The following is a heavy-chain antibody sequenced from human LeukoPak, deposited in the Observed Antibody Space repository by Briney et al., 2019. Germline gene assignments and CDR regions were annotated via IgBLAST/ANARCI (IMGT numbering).Heavy chain of an antibody. CDR2: ISSSSSYI. J-gene: IGHJ4*02. Sequence: GGSLRLSCAASGFTFSSYSMNWVRQAPGKGLEWVSSISSSSSYIYYADSVKGRFTISRDNSKNTLYLQMNSLRAEDTAVYYCAREPRYYDSSGYWSYYFDYWGQGTLVTVSS. CDR3: AREPRYYDSSGYWSYYFDY. CDR1: GFTFSSYS. D-gene: IGHD3-22*01. V-gene: IGHV3-21*04.